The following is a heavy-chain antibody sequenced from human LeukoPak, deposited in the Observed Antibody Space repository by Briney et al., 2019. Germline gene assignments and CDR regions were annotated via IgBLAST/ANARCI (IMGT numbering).Heavy chain of an antibody. CDR2: IYPGDSDT. CDR1: GYSFTSYW. J-gene: IGHJ4*02. D-gene: IGHD1-26*01. CDR3: ARSPGTLGQWQLLTFFDY. V-gene: IGHV5-51*01. Sequence: PGESLQISCKGSGYSFTSYWIAWVRQMPGKGLEWMGVIYPGDSDTRYSPSFQGQVTISADKSISTAYLQWSSLRASDTAMYYCARSPGTLGQWQLLTFFDYWGQGTRVTVSS.